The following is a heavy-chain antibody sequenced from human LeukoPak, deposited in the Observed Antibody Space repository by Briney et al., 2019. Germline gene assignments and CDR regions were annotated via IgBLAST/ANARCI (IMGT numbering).Heavy chain of an antibody. J-gene: IGHJ5*02. CDR3: ARGHWGSRWFDP. CDR1: GYTFTSYY. V-gene: IGHV1-46*01. D-gene: IGHD7-27*01. CDR2: INPSGDDI. Sequence: ASVKVSCKASGYTFTSYYLHWVRQAPGQGLEWMGMINPSGDDIDYAQKFQGSVTMTCDTSTSTVYMELYTLRSEDTAVYFSARGHWGSRWFDPWGQGTLVTVSS.